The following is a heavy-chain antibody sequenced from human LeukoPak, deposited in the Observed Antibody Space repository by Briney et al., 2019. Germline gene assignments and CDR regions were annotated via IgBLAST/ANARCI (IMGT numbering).Heavy chain of an antibody. V-gene: IGHV3-23*01. J-gene: IGHJ4*02. Sequence: GGSLRLSCATSGFNFNTYAMTWVRQAPGKGGEWGSVIGSGGATNYPESVKGRFTVSRDNSKNTLFLQMDSLRAEDAAVYYCAKSDFYDNTGPIDWGQGTLVIVSS. D-gene: IGHD3-22*01. CDR2: IGSGGAT. CDR3: AKSDFYDNTGPID. CDR1: GFNFNTYA.